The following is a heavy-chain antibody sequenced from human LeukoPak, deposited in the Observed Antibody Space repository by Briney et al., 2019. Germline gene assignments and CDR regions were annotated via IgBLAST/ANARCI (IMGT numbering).Heavy chain of an antibody. CDR1: GGSITNTNY. V-gene: IGHV4-4*02. CDR3: AREGGPYRPLDY. CDR2: VNLQGST. J-gene: IGHJ4*02. Sequence: SGTLSLTCGVSGGSITNTNYWTWARQPPGKGLEWIGEVNLQGSTNYNPSLMGRVAISVDTSENHISLQLTSVTAADTAVYYCAREGGPYRPLDYSGQETLVTVSS.